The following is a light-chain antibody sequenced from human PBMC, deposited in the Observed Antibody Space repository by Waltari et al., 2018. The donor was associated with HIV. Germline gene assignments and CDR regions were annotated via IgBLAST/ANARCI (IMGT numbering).Light chain of an antibody. J-gene: IGLJ2*01. CDR1: ALPTQY. Sequence: SYELTQPPSVSVSPGQTARITCSGDALPTQYAYWYQQKSGQAPMLVIYEDSKRPSGIPGRFSGSSSGTMATLTISGAQVEDEADYYCYSTDSSGNYVVFGGGTKLTVL. V-gene: IGLV3-10*01. CDR3: YSTDSSGNYVV. CDR2: EDS.